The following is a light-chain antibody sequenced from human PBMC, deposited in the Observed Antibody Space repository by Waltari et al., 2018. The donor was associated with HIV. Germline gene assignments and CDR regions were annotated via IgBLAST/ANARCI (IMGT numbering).Light chain of an antibody. CDR3: GAWDDNLRGL. Sequence: QAVLTQTPSASASPGQKITISCSGSDSNVGRHYVYWYHQLPGRAPKLLPYKNNQRSSGVPDRFAGSKSGTSASLTISGLRSEDEGTYFCGAWDDNLRGLFGAGTKLTVL. CDR1: DSNVGRHY. CDR2: KNN. V-gene: IGLV1-47*01. J-gene: IGLJ2*01.